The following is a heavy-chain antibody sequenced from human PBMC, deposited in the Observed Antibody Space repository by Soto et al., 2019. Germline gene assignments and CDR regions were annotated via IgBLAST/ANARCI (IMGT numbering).Heavy chain of an antibody. CDR3: ARDFGXGYYLDY. D-gene: IGHD3-3*01. Sequence: SCVAXGFSFXXXXXNWVRQAXXXXXEWVSYITDSSDTVHYADSVRGRFTISXXXXXXSLYLQMNSLRDEDTAVYFCARDFGXGYYLDYWGRGTLVTVSS. J-gene: IGHJ4*02. V-gene: IGHV3-48*02. CDR1: GFSFXXXX. CDR2: ITDSSDTV.